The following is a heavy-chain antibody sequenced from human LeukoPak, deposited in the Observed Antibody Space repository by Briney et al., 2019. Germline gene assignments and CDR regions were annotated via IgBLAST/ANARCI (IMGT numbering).Heavy chain of an antibody. CDR1: GFTLTRYW. V-gene: IGHV3-7*01. D-gene: IGHD6-19*01. CDR3: ARDGESSGWYGNDY. CDR2: IKEDGSEK. Sequence: PGGSLGLSCAASGFTLTRYWMSWVRQAPGKGLEWVAKIKEDGSEKYYVDSVKGRFTISRDNAKNSLDLQMNSLRAEDTAVYYCARDGESSGWYGNDYWGQGTLVTVSS. J-gene: IGHJ4*02.